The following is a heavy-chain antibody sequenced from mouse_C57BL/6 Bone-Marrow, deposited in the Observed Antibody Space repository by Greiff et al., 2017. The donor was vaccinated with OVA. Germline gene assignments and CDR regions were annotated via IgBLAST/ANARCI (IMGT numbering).Heavy chain of an antibody. D-gene: IGHD1-1*01. V-gene: IGHV1-26*01. J-gene: IGHJ2*01. CDR1: GYTFTDYY. CDR3: ARSPVVD. Sequence: EVQLQQSGPELVKPGASVKISCKASGYTFTDYYMNWVKQSHGKSLEWIGDINPNNGGTSYNQKFKGKATLTVDKSSSTAYMELRSLTSEDSAVYYCARSPVVDWGQGTTLTVSS. CDR2: INPNNGGT.